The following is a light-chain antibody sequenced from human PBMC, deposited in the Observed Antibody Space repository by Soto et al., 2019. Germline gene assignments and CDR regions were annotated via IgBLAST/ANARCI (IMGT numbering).Light chain of an antibody. Sequence: DVVMTQSPLSLPVTLGQPASISCRSSQSLVSSDGNIYLSWFQQRPGQCPRRLIYRVSHRNSEVPDRFGGSGSGADFTLKISSVEAEDVGDDDFWQGTHSAGTVGQGTKVQI. CDR3: WQGTHSAGT. CDR1: QSLVSSDGNIY. CDR2: RVS. V-gene: IGKV2-30*01. J-gene: IGKJ1*01.